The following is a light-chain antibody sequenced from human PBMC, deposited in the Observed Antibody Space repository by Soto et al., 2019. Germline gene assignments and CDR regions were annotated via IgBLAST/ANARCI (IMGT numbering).Light chain of an antibody. CDR3: QQYVSSPWA. J-gene: IGKJ1*01. CDR2: GAS. V-gene: IGKV3-20*01. CDR1: QSVTNSF. Sequence: EIVLAQSPGTLSLSPGERATLSCRASQSVTNSFLAWYQQKPGQAPRLLIYGASRRATGIPDRFTGSGYGTDFTLTISRLEPEDFAVYYCQQYVSSPWAFGQGTKAEI.